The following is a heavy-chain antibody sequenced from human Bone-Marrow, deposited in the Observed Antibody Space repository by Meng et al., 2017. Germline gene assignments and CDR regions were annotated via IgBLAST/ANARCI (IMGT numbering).Heavy chain of an antibody. Sequence: QERGVEVVEELETPWASMTVSCKASGYYFTAYFRHWVRLAPGQGRRWEGKVEPYSGATVKAQKFRAMVTMTKDTSVNSASLEVNGLTPDYTAVYFCGKDVRQPLDFWGQGTLVTVSS. CDR1: GYYFTAYF. CDR2: VEPYSGAT. V-gene: IGHV1-2*02. CDR3: GKDVRQPLDF. J-gene: IGHJ4*02.